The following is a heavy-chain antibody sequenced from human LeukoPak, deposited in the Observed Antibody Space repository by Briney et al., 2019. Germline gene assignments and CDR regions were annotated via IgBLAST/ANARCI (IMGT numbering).Heavy chain of an antibody. CDR3: ARGPGYCSSTSCYIDY. CDR1: GGSFSGYY. Sequence: SETLSLTCAVYGGSFSGYYWSWIRQPPGKGLEWIGEINHSGSTNYNPSLKSRVTISVDTSKNQFSLKQSSVTAADTAVYYCARGPGYCSSTSCYIDYWGQGTLVTVSS. CDR2: INHSGST. V-gene: IGHV4-34*01. D-gene: IGHD2-2*02. J-gene: IGHJ4*02.